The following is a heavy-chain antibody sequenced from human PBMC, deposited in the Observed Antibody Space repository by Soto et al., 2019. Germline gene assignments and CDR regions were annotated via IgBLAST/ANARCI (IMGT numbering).Heavy chain of an antibody. CDR3: AKGRRNTF. CDR1: GYTFSFDY. D-gene: IGHD3-10*01. V-gene: IGHV1-46*01. J-gene: IGHJ4*02. Sequence: QVQLLQSGAEVKKPGASVKISCKASGYTFSFDYLSWVRRAPGQGLQWLGKINPDGGATTYAQSFLGRVSITSDASTGTVYMELSSRTSDDTAVYYCAKGRRNTFWGQGTLVSVSS. CDR2: INPDGGAT.